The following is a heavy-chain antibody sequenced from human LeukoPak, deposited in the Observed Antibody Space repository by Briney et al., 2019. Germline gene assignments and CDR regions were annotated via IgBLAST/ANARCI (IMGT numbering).Heavy chain of an antibody. CDR1: EFDFNRYW. CDR3: ARVAYGSGSYYYNDY. V-gene: IGHV3-7*01. CDR2: IKQDGSEE. Sequence: GGSLRLSCAASEFDFNRYWMSWVRQAPGKGLECVANIKQDGSEEYYVDSVKGRFTISRDNAKNSLYLQMNSLRAEDTAVYYCARVAYGSGSYYYNDYWGQGTLVTVSS. D-gene: IGHD3-10*01. J-gene: IGHJ4*02.